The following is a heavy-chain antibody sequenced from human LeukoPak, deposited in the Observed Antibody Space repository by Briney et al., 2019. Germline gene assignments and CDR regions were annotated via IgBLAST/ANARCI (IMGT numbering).Heavy chain of an antibody. CDR3: ARDLPNSSGWRNYYYYGMDV. CDR2: IYYSGST. J-gene: IGHJ6*02. D-gene: IGHD6-19*01. CDR1: GGSISSYY. Sequence: SETLSLTCTVSGGSISSYYWSWIRQPPGKGLEWIGYIYYSGSTNYNPSLKSRVTISVDTSKNQFSLKLSSVTAADTAVYYCARDLPNSSGWRNYYYYGMDVWGQGTTVTVSS. V-gene: IGHV4-59*01.